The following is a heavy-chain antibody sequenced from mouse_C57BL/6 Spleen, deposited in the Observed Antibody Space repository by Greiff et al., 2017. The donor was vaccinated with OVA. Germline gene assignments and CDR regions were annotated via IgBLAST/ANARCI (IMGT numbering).Heavy chain of an antibody. CDR3: AREGNDYGYYDMDY. J-gene: IGHJ4*01. CDR1: GFTFSSYA. D-gene: IGHD2-4*01. Sequence: DVQLVESGGGLVKPGGSLKLSCAASGFTFSSYAMSWVRQTPEKRLEWVATISDGGSYTYYPDNVKGRFTFSRDNAKNNLYLQMSHLKSEDTAMYYCAREGNDYGYYDMDYWGQGTSVTVSS. CDR2: ISDGGSYT. V-gene: IGHV5-4*01.